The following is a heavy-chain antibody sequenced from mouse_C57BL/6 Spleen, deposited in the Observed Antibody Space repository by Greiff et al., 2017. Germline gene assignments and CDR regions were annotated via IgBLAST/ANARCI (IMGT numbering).Heavy chain of an antibody. Sequence: QVQLQQPGAELVKPGASVKVSCKASGYTFTSYWMNWVKQRPGQGLEWIGSIHPSDSDTNYNQKFKGKATLTVDKSSSTAYMQLSGLTSEASAVYYCAIYYGRAGFGYWGQGTLVTVSA. CDR3: AIYYGRAGFGY. V-gene: IGHV1-74*01. CDR1: GYTFTSYW. D-gene: IGHD1-1*01. J-gene: IGHJ3*01. CDR2: IHPSDSDT.